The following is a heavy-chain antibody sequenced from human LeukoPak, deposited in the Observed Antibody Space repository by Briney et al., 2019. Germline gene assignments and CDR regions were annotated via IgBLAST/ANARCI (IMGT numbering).Heavy chain of an antibody. J-gene: IGHJ4*02. V-gene: IGHV3-21*01. CDR3: AREANLGSSSFDY. CDR2: ISSSSSYI. Sequence: GSLRLSCAASGFTFSSYSMNWVRQAPGRGLEWVSSISSSSSYIYYADSVKGRFTISRDNAKNSLYLQMNSLRAEDTAVYYCAREANLGSSSFDYWGQGTLVTVSS. CDR1: GFTFSSYS. D-gene: IGHD6-13*01.